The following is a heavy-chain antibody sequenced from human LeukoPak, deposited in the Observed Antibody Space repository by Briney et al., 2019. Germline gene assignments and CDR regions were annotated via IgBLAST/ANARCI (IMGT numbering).Heavy chain of an antibody. D-gene: IGHD2-15*01. CDR1: GFTFSSYS. CDR3: VRDVSRRMGMDV. CDR2: ISSSSSYI. V-gene: IGHV3-21*01. Sequence: GGSLRLSCGASGFTFSSYSMNWVRQAPGKGLEWISSISSSSSYIYYADSVKGRFTISRDNPKNSLYLQMNSLRAEDTAVYYCVRDVSRRMGMDVWGQGTTVTVSS. J-gene: IGHJ6*02.